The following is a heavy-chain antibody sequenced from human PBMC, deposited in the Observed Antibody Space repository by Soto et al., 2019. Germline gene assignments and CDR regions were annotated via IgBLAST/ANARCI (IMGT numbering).Heavy chain of an antibody. J-gene: IGHJ4*02. Sequence: GASVKVSCAASGFTFSSYAMSWVRQAPGKGLEWVSAISGSGGSTYYADSVKGRFTISRDNSKNTLYLQMNSLRAEDTAVYYCAKEGLYSSSFDFDYWGQGTLVTVSS. V-gene: IGHV3-23*01. CDR2: ISGSGGST. D-gene: IGHD6-6*01. CDR3: AKEGLYSSSFDFDY. CDR1: GFTFSSYA.